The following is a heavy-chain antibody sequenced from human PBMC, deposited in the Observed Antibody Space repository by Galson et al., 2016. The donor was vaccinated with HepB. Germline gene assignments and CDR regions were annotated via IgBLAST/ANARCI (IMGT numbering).Heavy chain of an antibody. D-gene: IGHD5/OR15-5a*01. J-gene: IGHJ4*02. CDR2: IWYDGSNK. CDR3: TTTIGSTIRQNVH. Sequence: SLRLSCAASGFTFSNYAMHWVRQAPGKGLEWVAIIWYDGSNKNYADSVRGRFTVSRDNAKNSLYLQTDSLRVEDTAIYYCTTTIGSTIRQNVHWGQGILVTVSS. CDR1: GFTFSNYA. V-gene: IGHV3-33*03.